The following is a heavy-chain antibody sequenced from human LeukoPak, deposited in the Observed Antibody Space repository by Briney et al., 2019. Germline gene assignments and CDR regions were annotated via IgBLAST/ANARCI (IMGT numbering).Heavy chain of an antibody. CDR1: GFTFSNYA. CDR3: AKSRRGANSGGSYYFDY. Sequence: PGGSLRLSCAASGFTFSNYAMTWVRQAPGKGLEWVSAISGSGDITYYADPVKGRFTISRDNSKNTLHLQMNSLRDEDTAVYYCAKSRRGANSGGSYYFDYWGQGTLVTVSS. V-gene: IGHV3-23*01. D-gene: IGHD2-15*01. CDR2: ISGSGDIT. J-gene: IGHJ4*02.